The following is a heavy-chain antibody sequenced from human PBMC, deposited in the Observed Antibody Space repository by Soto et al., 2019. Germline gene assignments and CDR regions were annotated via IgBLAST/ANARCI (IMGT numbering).Heavy chain of an antibody. CDR1: GFTFRTSG. CDR2: ASSDGRK. Sequence: QVQLVESGGGVVQPGKSLRLSCVASGFTFRTSGMHWVRQAPGKGLEWVAVASSDGRKYYADSVKGRFTISRDDSKNMLYVEMNSLRDEDTAVYYCAKVGDVYNSVFDNWGQGTLVTVSS. D-gene: IGHD1-26*01. V-gene: IGHV3-30*18. CDR3: AKVGDVYNSVFDN. J-gene: IGHJ5*02.